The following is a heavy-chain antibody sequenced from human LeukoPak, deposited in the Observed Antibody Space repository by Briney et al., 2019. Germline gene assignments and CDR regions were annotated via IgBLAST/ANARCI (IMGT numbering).Heavy chain of an antibody. CDR1: GFSFSSYE. CDR2: ISSSSTYR. V-gene: IGHV3-21*05. CDR3: ARDARYNWVIDY. J-gene: IGHJ4*02. Sequence: GGSLRLSCAASGFSFSSYEMNWVRQAPGKGLEWVSYISSSSTYRHYADSVQGRFTISRDNAKNSLYLQMNSLRAEDTAVYYCARDARYNWVIDYWGQGTLVTVSS. D-gene: IGHD1-20*01.